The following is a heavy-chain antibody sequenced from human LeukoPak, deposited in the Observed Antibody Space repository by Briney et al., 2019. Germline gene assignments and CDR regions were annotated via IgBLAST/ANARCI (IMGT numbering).Heavy chain of an antibody. J-gene: IGHJ4*02. CDR2: VYYSGST. V-gene: IGHV4-59*08. CDR1: GGSISSYY. Sequence: SETLSLTCTVSGGSISSYYWSWIRQPPAKGLEWIGYVYYSGSTNYNPSLKSRVTISVDTSKNQFSLKLSSVTAAGTAVYYGARHSLHDYGDDYFDYWCQGTLVTVSS. D-gene: IGHD4-17*01. CDR3: ARHSLHDYGDDYFDY.